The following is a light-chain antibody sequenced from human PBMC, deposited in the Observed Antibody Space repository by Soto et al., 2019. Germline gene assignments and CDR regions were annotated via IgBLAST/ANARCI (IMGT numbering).Light chain of an antibody. Sequence: DIQMTQSPSSLSASVGGRVTITCRASQSISIYLNWYQQKPGKALKFLIYAASSLQSGVPSRFSGSGSGTDFTLTISSLQPEDFATYYCQQSYSRPITFGQGTRLEIK. CDR1: QSISIY. V-gene: IGKV1-39*01. CDR2: AAS. J-gene: IGKJ5*01. CDR3: QQSYSRPIT.